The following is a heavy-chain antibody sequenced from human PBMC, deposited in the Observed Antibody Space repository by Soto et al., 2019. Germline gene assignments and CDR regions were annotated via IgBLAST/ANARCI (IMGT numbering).Heavy chain of an antibody. CDR2: INPNSGGT. CDR1: GYTFTGYY. CDR3: ARSETPNWGVISPHDAFDI. J-gene: IGHJ3*02. D-gene: IGHD7-27*01. V-gene: IGHV1-2*04. Sequence: ASVKVSCKASGYTFTGYYMHWVRQAPGQGLEWMGWINPNSGGTNYAQKFQGWVTMTRDTSISTAYMELSRLRSDDTAVYYCARSETPNWGVISPHDAFDIWGQGTMVTVSS.